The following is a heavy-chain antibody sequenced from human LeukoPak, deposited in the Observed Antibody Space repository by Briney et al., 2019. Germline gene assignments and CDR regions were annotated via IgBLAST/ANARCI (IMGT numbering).Heavy chain of an antibody. V-gene: IGHV4-34*01. CDR3: ARGWSAFDI. J-gene: IGHJ3*02. D-gene: IGHD2-8*02. CDR2: INHSGST. CDR1: GGSFSGYY. Sequence: SETLSLTCAVYGGSFSGYYWSWIRQPPGKGLEWIGEINHSGSTNYNPSLKSRVTISVDTSKNQFSLKLSSVTAADTAVDYCARGWSAFDIWGQGTMVTVSS.